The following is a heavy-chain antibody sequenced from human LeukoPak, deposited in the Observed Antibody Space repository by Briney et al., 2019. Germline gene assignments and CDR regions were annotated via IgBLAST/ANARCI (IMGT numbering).Heavy chain of an antibody. CDR1: GFTFSNYA. CDR3: VSFYETY. D-gene: IGHD2-2*01. J-gene: IGHJ4*02. CDR2: INGDGSWT. V-gene: IGHV3-74*01. Sequence: GGSLRLSCAVSGFTFSNYAMVWVRQAPGKGLVWVSHINGDGSWTIDADSVKGRFTISKDNSQNTVYLQMNNLRAEDTAVYYCVSFYETYWGRGTLVTVSS.